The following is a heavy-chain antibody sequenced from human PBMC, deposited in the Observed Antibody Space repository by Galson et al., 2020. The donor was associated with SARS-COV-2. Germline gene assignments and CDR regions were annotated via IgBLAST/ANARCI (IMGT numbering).Heavy chain of an antibody. J-gene: IGHJ2*01. V-gene: IGHV4-59*01. CDR1: GGSITGYY. CDR3: ARNRYATILGVSGGSWYFDR. Sequence: SETLSLTCTLSGGSITGYYWSWVRQSPEKGLEWIGSIFYSGTTKYNPSLKSRVTLSVDTSKNQFSLEVTSVTAADTAIYYCARNRYATILGVSGGSWYFDRWGRGTLVTISS. D-gene: IGHD3-3*01. CDR2: IFYSGTT.